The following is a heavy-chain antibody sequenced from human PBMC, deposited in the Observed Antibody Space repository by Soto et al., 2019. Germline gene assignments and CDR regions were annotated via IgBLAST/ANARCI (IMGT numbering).Heavy chain of an antibody. J-gene: IGHJ4*02. V-gene: IGHV4-59*08. CDR3: ARTSSSSPILFDY. CDR2: IYYSGST. Sequence: PSETLSLTCTVSGGSISSYYWSWIRQPPGKGLEWIGYIYYSGSTNYNPSLKSRVTISVDTSKNQFSLKLSSVTAADTAVYYCARTSSSSPILFDYWGQGTLVTVSS. D-gene: IGHD6-6*01. CDR1: GGSISSYY.